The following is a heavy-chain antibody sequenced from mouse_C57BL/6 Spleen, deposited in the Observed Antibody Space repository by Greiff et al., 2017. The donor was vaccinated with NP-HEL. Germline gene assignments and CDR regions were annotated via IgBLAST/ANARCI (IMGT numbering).Heavy chain of an antibody. Sequence: VQLQQSGAELVKPGASVKISCKASGYAFSSYWMNWVKQRPGKGLEWIGQIYPGDGDTNYNGKFKGQATLTADKSSSTAYMQLSSLTSEDSAVYVCARFHYYGSSYFDYWGQGTTLTVSS. CDR1: GYAFSSYW. J-gene: IGHJ2*01. D-gene: IGHD1-1*01. CDR2: IYPGDGDT. CDR3: ARFHYYGSSYFDY. V-gene: IGHV1-80*01.